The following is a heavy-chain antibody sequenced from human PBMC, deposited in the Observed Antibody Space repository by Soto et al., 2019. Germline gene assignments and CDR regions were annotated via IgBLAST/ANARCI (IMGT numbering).Heavy chain of an antibody. CDR3: ARARNPGYSSSWYRDYHYYMDV. CDR2: ISAYNGNT. J-gene: IGHJ6*03. Sequence: GASVKVSCKASGYTFTSYGISWVRQAPGQGLEWMGWISAYNGNTNYAQKLQGRVTMTTDTSTSTAYMELRSLRSDDTAVYYCARARNPGYSSSWYRDYHYYMDVWGKGTTVIVSS. CDR1: GYTFTSYG. V-gene: IGHV1-18*01. D-gene: IGHD6-13*01.